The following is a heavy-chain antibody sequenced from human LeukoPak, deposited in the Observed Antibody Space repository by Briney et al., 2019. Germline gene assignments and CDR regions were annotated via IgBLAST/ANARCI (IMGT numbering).Heavy chain of an antibody. Sequence: SQTLSLTCAISGDSVSSNSAAWNWIRQSPSRGLEWLGRTYYRSKWYNDYAVSVKSRITINPDTSKNQFSLQLNSVTPEDTAVYYCARGTVVVPAAILGYYYYMDVWGKGTTVTVSS. D-gene: IGHD2-2*02. V-gene: IGHV6-1*01. CDR3: ARGTVVVPAAILGYYYYMDV. CDR2: TYYRSKWYN. CDR1: GDSVSSNSAA. J-gene: IGHJ6*03.